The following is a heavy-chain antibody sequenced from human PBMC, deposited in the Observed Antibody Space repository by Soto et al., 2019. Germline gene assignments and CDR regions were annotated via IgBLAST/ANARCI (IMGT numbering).Heavy chain of an antibody. CDR3: ATKIGVGAPWYFDY. Sequence: GGSLRLSCAASGFTFSNYGMSWVRQAPGKGLEWVSALPEIGTNTYYADSVKGRFTISRDNSKNTLFLQINNLRAGDTAVYYCATKIGVGAPWYFDYWGQGTLVTVSS. J-gene: IGHJ4*02. CDR1: GFTFSNYG. D-gene: IGHD1-26*01. V-gene: IGHV3-23*01. CDR2: LPEIGTNT.